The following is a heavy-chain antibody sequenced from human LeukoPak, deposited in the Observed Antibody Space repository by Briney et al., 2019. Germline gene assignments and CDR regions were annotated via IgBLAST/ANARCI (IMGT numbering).Heavy chain of an antibody. V-gene: IGHV3-7*01. D-gene: IGHD4-17*01. Sequence: GGSLRLSCAASGFTFSNYAMNWVRQAPGKGLEWVANIKQDASQYYVDSVRGRFIISRDNAKNSLSLQMNSLRLEDTAVYYCARGPDFGDRLDYFDYWGQGTLVTVSS. J-gene: IGHJ4*02. CDR3: ARGPDFGDRLDYFDY. CDR1: GFTFSNYA. CDR2: IKQDASQ.